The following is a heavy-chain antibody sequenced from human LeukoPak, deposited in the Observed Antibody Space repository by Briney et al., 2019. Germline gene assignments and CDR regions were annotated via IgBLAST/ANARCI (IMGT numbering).Heavy chain of an antibody. V-gene: IGHV1-46*01. CDR3: ARDIPTNYDSSGNHNLYFDL. D-gene: IGHD3-22*01. J-gene: IGHJ2*01. CDR2: INHSGGST. CDR1: GYTFTTYY. Sequence: ASVSVSCKASGYTFTTYYMNWLRQAPGQGLEWMGVINHSGGSTSYAQKFQVTVTMTRDTSTSTVYMELSSLRSEDTAVYYCARDIPTNYDSSGNHNLYFDLWGRGTLVTVSS.